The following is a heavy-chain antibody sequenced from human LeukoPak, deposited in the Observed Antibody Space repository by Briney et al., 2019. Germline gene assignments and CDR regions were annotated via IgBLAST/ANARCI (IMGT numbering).Heavy chain of an antibody. D-gene: IGHD6-6*01. J-gene: IGHJ4*02. CDR3: ARGAAHTYYFDY. CDR1: GGSISSYY. V-gene: IGHV4-59*01. Sequence: SETLSLTCTVSGGSISSYYWSWIRQPPGKVLEWIGYIYYSGSTNYNPSLKSRVTISVDTSKNQFSLKLSSVTAADTAVYYCARGAAHTYYFDYWGQGTLVTVSS. CDR2: IYYSGST.